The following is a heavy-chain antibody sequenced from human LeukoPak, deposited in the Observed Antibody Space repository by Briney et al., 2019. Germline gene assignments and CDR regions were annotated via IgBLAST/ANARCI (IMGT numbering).Heavy chain of an antibody. D-gene: IGHD2-15*01. CDR1: GFTFSSYA. CDR2: IRDSGGRT. Sequence: GGSLRLSCAASGFTFSSYAMSWVHQAPGKGLEWVSAIRDSGGRTYYAGSVKGRFTISRDNSKNTLYLQMESLRAEDTAVYYCAKHSTYCSGGSCQEDFDYWGQGTLVTVSS. J-gene: IGHJ4*02. V-gene: IGHV3-23*01. CDR3: AKHSTYCSGGSCQEDFDY.